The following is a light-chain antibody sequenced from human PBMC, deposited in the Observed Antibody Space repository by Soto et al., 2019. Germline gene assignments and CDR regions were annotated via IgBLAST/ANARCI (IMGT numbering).Light chain of an antibody. CDR1: QGIRND. V-gene: IGKV1-17*01. J-gene: IGKJ1*01. Sequence: DIQMTQSPSSLPASVGDRVTITCRASQGIRNDLGWFQQRPGKAPKRLIHAASSLEGGVPSRFSGSGSGTEFPLTISSLQPNDFATYYFIQHNSYPWTYGQGTKVDI. CDR2: AAS. CDR3: IQHNSYPWT.